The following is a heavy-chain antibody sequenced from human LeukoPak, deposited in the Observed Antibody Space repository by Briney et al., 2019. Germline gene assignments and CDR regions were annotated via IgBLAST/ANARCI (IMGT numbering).Heavy chain of an antibody. CDR2: INPNSGGT. J-gene: IGHJ4*02. CDR3: ARGRTTASTAGSLYAY. Sequence: ASVKVSCKASGYTFTGYYMHWVRQAPGQGLEWMGWINPNSGGTNYAQKFQGRVTMTRDTSISTAYMELSRLRSDDTAVYYCARGRTTASTAGSLYAYWGQGTLVTVSS. V-gene: IGHV1-2*02. D-gene: IGHD6-13*01. CDR1: GYTFTGYY.